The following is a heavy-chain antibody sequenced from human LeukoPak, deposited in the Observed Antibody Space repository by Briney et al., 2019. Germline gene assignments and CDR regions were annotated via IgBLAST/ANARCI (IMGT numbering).Heavy chain of an antibody. J-gene: IGHJ4*02. CDR2: ISSSGSTI. CDR3: AREKQWLVLGD. D-gene: IGHD6-19*01. CDR1: GFTFSSYE. Sequence: GGSLRLSCAASGFTFSSYEMNWVRQAPGKGLEWVSYISSSGSTIYYADSVKGRFTISRDNAKNSLYLQMNSLRAEDTAVYYCAREKQWLVLGDWGQGTLVTVPS. V-gene: IGHV3-48*03.